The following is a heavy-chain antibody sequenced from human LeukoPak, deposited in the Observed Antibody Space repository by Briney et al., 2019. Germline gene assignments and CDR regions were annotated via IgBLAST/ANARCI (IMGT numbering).Heavy chain of an antibody. CDR2: ISSNGGST. Sequence: GGSLRLSCSASGFTFSSYAMHWVRQAPGKGLEYVSAISSNGGSTYYADSVKGRFTISRDNSKNTLYLQMNSLRAEDTAVYYCARDHHVTTYYYGMDVWGQGTTVTVSS. J-gene: IGHJ6*02. CDR3: ARDHHVTTYYYGMDV. V-gene: IGHV3-64*04. CDR1: GFTFSSYA. D-gene: IGHD4-17*01.